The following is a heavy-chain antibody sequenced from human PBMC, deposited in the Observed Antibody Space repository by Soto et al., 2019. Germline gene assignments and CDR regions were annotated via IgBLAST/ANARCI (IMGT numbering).Heavy chain of an antibody. V-gene: IGHV4-30-4*01. Sequence: SETLSLTCTVSGGSISSGDYYWSWIRQPPGKGLEWIGYIYYSGSTYYNPSLKSRVTISLDKSENQFSLKVTPLTAADTAVYYCASRDPGTSVDYWGQGTLVTVSS. J-gene: IGHJ4*02. CDR2: IYYSGST. CDR3: ASRDPGTSVDY. CDR1: GGSISSGDYY. D-gene: IGHD1-7*01.